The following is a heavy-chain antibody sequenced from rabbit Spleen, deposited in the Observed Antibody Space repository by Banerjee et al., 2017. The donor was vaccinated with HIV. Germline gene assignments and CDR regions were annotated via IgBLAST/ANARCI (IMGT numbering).Heavy chain of an antibody. V-gene: IGHV1S47*01. J-gene: IGHJ4*01. Sequence: QEQVVESGGGLVQPEGSLALTCKASGFSFSSSDYICWVRQAPGKGPEWIACIVNGNGNTYYASWVNGRFTISRSTSLATVTLQVTSLTVADTATYFCARDAVDYYPFRLWGPGTLVTVS. D-gene: IGHD1-1*01. CDR3: ARDAVDYYPFRL. CDR2: IVNGNGNT. CDR1: GFSFSSSD.